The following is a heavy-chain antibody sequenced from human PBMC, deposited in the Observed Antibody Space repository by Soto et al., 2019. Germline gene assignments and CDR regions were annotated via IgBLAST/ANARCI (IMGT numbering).Heavy chain of an antibody. CDR1: GGSFSGYY. D-gene: IGHD5-18*01. Sequence: KPSETLSLTCAVYGGSFSGYYWSWIRQPPGKGLEWIGEINHSGSTNYNPSLKSRVTISVDTSKNQFSLKLSSVTAADTAVYYCARAFTSMGLFDYWGPGTLVTVSS. J-gene: IGHJ4*02. CDR3: ARAFTSMGLFDY. CDR2: INHSGST. V-gene: IGHV4-34*01.